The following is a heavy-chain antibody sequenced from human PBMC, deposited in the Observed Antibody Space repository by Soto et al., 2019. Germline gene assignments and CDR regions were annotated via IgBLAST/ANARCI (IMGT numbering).Heavy chain of an antibody. D-gene: IGHD6-19*01. CDR1: GFTFSRYG. CDR2: IDKSGTTR. J-gene: IGHJ4*02. Sequence: GGSLRLSCVGSGFTFSRYGMNWVRQSPGKGLEWLSSIDKSGTTRYCADSVKGRFTISRDNAKNTLYLQMNSVRAEDTAVYYCVRGEGGWETYWGQGTLVTVSS. CDR3: VRGEGGWETY. V-gene: IGHV3-48*03.